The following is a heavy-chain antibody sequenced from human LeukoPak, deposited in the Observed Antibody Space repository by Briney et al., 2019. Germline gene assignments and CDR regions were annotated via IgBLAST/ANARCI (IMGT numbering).Heavy chain of an antibody. CDR1: GFTLSDYG. CDR3: AKDLMRDRWFGES. CDR2: IRFEGTEK. J-gene: IGHJ5*02. D-gene: IGHD3-10*01. V-gene: IGHV3-30*02. Sequence: GGSLRLSCSASGFTLSDYGMHWVRQSPGKGLEWVAFIRFEGTEKYYADSVRGRFTISRDNSKNTLYLDMNSLRGDDTAAYYCAKDLMRDRWFGESWGQGTLVTVSS.